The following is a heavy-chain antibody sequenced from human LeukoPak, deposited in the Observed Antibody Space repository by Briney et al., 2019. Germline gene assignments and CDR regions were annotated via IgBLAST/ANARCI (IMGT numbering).Heavy chain of an antibody. CDR2: INSGGSNT. Sequence: GGSLRLSCAASGFTFNTYVMSWVRQAPGKGLEWVSAINSGGSNTYYADSVKGRFTISRDNSKNMVYLQINNLRADDTAVYYCAKSVVVITFRFDDWGQGALVTVSS. CDR1: GFTFNTYV. D-gene: IGHD2-15*01. V-gene: IGHV3-23*01. CDR3: AKSVVVITFRFDD. J-gene: IGHJ4*02.